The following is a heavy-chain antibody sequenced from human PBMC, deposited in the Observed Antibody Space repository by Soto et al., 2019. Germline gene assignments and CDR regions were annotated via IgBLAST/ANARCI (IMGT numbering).Heavy chain of an antibody. CDR2: IIPIFGTA. CDR1: GGTFSSYA. CDR3: ARAGGDYGDYYYYYGMDV. V-gene: IGHV1-69*01. J-gene: IGHJ6*02. D-gene: IGHD4-17*01. Sequence: QVQLVQSGAEVKKPGSSVKVSCKASGGTFSSYAISWVRQAPGQGLEWMGGIIPIFGTANYAQKFQGRVTITADESTSTADMELRSLRSEDQAVYYCARAGGDYGDYYYYYGMDVWGQGTTVTVSS.